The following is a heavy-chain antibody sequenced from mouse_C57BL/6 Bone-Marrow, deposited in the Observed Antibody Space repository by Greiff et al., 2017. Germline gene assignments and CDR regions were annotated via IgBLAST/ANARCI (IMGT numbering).Heavy chain of an antibody. CDR1: GYTFTDYY. Sequence: VQLQQSGPVLVKPGASVKMSCKASGYTFTDYYMNWVKQSHGKSLEWIGVINPYNGGTSYNQKFKGKATLTVDKSSSTAYMELNSLTSEDSAVYYWAREIYYYGSIYYFDYWGQGTTLTVSS. V-gene: IGHV1-19*01. CDR3: AREIYYYGSIYYFDY. J-gene: IGHJ2*01. CDR2: INPYNGGT. D-gene: IGHD1-1*01.